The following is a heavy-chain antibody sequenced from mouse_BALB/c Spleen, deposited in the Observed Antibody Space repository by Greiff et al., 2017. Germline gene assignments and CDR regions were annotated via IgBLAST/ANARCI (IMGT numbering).Heavy chain of an antibody. Sequence: EVQGVESGGGLVQPGGSRKLSCAASGFTFSSFGMHWVRQAPEKGLEWVAYISSGSSTIYYADTVKGRFTISRDNPKNTLFLQMTSLRSEDTAMYYCARGGPLYYFDYWGQGTTLTVSS. CDR1: GFTFSSFG. J-gene: IGHJ2*01. CDR2: ISSGSSTI. V-gene: IGHV5-17*02. CDR3: ARGGPLYYFDY.